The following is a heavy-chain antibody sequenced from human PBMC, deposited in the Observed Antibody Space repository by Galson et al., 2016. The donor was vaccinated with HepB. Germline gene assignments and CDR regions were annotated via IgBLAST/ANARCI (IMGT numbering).Heavy chain of an antibody. CDR1: GLTFSRYG. Sequence: SLRLSCAASGLTFSRYGMHWVRQAPGKGLEWVAVISYDGGDKYYADSVKGRFTIFRDNSKKTLFLQMNSLRAEDTAVYYCAKGSPSDYWGQGAMVTVSS. J-gene: IGHJ4*02. CDR3: AKGSPSDY. CDR2: ISYDGGDK. V-gene: IGHV3-30*18.